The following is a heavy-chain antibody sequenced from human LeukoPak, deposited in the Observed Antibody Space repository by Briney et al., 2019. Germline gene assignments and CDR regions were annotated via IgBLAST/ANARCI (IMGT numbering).Heavy chain of an antibody. Sequence: SETLSLTCIVSGGSICSTSYYWGWIRQSPGKGLEWIGSFYYSGSIFDNPSLKSRVTISVDKSKNQFSLKLSSVTAADTAVYYCARYTRGGWYGYGMDVWGQGTTVTVSS. V-gene: IGHV4-39*07. J-gene: IGHJ6*02. CDR1: GGSICSTSYY. CDR3: ARYTRGGWYGYGMDV. CDR2: FYYSGSI. D-gene: IGHD6-19*01.